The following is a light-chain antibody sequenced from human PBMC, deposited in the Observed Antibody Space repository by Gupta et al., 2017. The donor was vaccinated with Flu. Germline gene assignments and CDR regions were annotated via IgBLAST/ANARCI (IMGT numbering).Light chain of an antibody. J-gene: IGLJ2*01. CDR1: SSKLGNNY. CDR2: ENN. Sequence: QSVLTQPPSVSAAPGQKVTISCSGSSSKLGNNYVSWYQQLPGTAPKLLIYENNKRPSGIPDRFSGSKSGTSATLGITGLQTGDEADYYCGTWDSSLSAEVFGGGTKLTVL. V-gene: IGLV1-51*02. CDR3: GTWDSSLSAEV.